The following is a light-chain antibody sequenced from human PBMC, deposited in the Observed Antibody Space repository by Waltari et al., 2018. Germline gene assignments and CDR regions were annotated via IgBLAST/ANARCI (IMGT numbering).Light chain of an antibody. Sequence: QSALTQPASVSGSPGQSSPISCTRPSSDAGGYNYVSWYQHNPGKAPKLMIYDVSNRPSGVSNRFSGSKSGNTASLTISGLQAEDEADYYCSSYTSSSTWVFGGGTKLTVL. CDR2: DVS. CDR3: SSYTSSSTWV. CDR1: SSDAGGYNY. J-gene: IGLJ3*02. V-gene: IGLV2-14*03.